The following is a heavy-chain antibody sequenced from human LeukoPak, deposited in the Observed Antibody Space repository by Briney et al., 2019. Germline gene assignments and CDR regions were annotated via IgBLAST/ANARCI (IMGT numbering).Heavy chain of an antibody. CDR2: INTDGSVT. D-gene: IGHD4-23*01. CDR1: GFTFSNYW. Sequence: GGSLRLSCAASGFTFSNYWMHWVRQASGKGLVWISRINTDGSVTDYADSVEGRFTISRDNAKNTVYLQMSSLITEDTALYYCTRSFGGSGDYWGQGTLVTVSS. J-gene: IGHJ4*02. V-gene: IGHV3-74*01. CDR3: TRSFGGSGDY.